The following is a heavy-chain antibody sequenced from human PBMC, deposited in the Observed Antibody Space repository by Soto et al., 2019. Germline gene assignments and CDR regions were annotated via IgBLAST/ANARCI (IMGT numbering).Heavy chain of an antibody. J-gene: IGHJ4*02. Sequence: LSCAGSGFTLSDHCIDWVRQAPGKGLEWVGRSRDRPQGYSTTYAASVKGRFTASRDESKNSAYLQMNSLKTEDTAVYYCVRATYFSDSSGYTRCLDYWGQGTLVTVSS. CDR1: GFTLSDHC. V-gene: IGHV3-72*01. CDR3: VRATYFSDSSGYTRCLDY. D-gene: IGHD3-22*01. CDR2: SRDRPQGYST.